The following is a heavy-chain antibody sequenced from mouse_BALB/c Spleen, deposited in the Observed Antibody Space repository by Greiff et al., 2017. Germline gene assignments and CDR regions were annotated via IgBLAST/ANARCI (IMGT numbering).Heavy chain of an antibody. CDR3: ATRGRYDYAMDY. D-gene: IGHD2-14*01. Sequence: QVHVKQSGAELAKPGASVKMSCKASGYTFTSYWMHWVKQRPGQGLEWIGYINPSTGYTEYNQKFKDKATLTADKSSSTAYMQLSSLTSEDSAVYYCATRGRYDYAMDYWGQGTSVTVSS. J-gene: IGHJ4*01. V-gene: IGHV1-7*01. CDR2: INPSTGYT. CDR1: GYTFTSYW.